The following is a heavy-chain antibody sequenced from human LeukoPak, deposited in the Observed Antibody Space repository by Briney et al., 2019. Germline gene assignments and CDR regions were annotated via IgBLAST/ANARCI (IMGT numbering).Heavy chain of an antibody. D-gene: IGHD4-23*01. CDR2: INPNSGGT. Sequence: ASVKVSCKASGDTFSSYAISWVRQAPGQGLEWMGWINPNSGGTNYAQKFQGRVTMTRDTSISTTYMELSRLRSDDTAVYYCARDYGGRYYYYYYMDVWGKGTTVTVSS. CDR1: GDTFSSYA. CDR3: ARDYGGRYYYYYYMDV. J-gene: IGHJ6*03. V-gene: IGHV1-2*02.